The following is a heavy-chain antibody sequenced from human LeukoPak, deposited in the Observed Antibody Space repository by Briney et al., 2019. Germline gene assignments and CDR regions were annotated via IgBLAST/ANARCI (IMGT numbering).Heavy chain of an antibody. CDR2: IYPGDSDT. CDR3: ARGGGSYYDFWSGYQAWFDP. J-gene: IGHJ5*02. V-gene: IGHV5-51*01. D-gene: IGHD3-3*01. CDR1: GYSFTSYW. Sequence: GESLKISCKGSGYSFTSYWIGWVRQMPGKGLEWMGIIYPGDSDTRYSPSFQGQVTISADKSISTAHLQWSSLKALDTAMYYCARGGGSYYDFWSGYQAWFDPWGQGTLVTVSS.